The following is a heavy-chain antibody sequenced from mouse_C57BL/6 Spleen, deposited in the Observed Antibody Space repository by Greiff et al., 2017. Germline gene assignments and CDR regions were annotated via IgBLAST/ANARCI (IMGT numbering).Heavy chain of an antibody. CDR1: GYTFTSYW. CDR2: IHPNSGST. J-gene: IGHJ2*01. CDR3: ARVPYQGYYFDY. Sequence: QVQLQQSGAELVKPGASVKLSCKASGYTFTSYWMHWVKQRPGQGLEWIGMIHPNSGSTNYNEKFKSKATLTVDKSSSTAYMQLSSLTSEDSAVYYCARVPYQGYYFDYWGQGTTLTVSS. D-gene: IGHD2-10*01. V-gene: IGHV1-64*01.